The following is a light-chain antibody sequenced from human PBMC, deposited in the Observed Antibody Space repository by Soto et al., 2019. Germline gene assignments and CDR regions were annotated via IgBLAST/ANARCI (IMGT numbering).Light chain of an antibody. CDR3: QQYNGYSST. V-gene: IGKV1-39*01. CDR1: QTISNY. J-gene: IGKJ1*01. Sequence: DIQMTQSPSTLSASVGDRVTITCRASQTISNYLNWYQHNPGKAPKLLISDASSLQSGVPSRFSGGGSGTDFTLAISSLQPEDSATYYCQQYNGYSSTFGQGTKVDIK. CDR2: DAS.